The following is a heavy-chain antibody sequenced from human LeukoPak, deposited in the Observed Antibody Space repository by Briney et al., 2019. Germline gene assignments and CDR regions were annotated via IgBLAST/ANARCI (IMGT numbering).Heavy chain of an antibody. J-gene: IGHJ3*02. V-gene: IGHV3-30*14. Sequence: GGSLRLSCAASGFTFSRRSMHWVRQSPGKRLEWVAVISFDGSNKYYADSVKGRFTISRDTSKNTLYLHMNSLRVEDTAVYYCARGRPFDIWGQGTMVTVSS. CDR1: GFTFSRRS. CDR2: ISFDGSNK. CDR3: ARGRPFDI.